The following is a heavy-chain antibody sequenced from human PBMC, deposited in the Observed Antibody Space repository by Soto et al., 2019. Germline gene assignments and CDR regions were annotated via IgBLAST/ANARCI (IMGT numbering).Heavy chain of an antibody. Sequence: PGGPLRVSCAVSGLVVNNFYMSWVRQTPGERLEWISVVYSGGDTYYADSVKGRFTISRDNSKNTVYLQMSRLRPDDTAVYYCALTTSWFEWYFDLWGRGTLVTVSS. J-gene: IGHJ2*01. CDR1: GLVVNNFY. D-gene: IGHD3-10*01. V-gene: IGHV3-53*01. CDR3: ALTTSWFEWYFDL. CDR2: VYSGGDT.